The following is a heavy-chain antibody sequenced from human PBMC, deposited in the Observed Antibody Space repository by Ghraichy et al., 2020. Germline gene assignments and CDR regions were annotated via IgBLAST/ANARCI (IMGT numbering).Heavy chain of an antibody. V-gene: IGHV4-4*07. J-gene: IGHJ4*02. Sequence: SETLSLTCTVSGASVSANYWSWIRQPAGQGLEWIGRVYTSGNTNYNPSLESRVTMSLDTSKNQFSLRMRSVTAADTAVYYCARHSYTLGGVIVYDYWGLGTLVTVSS. CDR1: GASVSANY. CDR2: VYTSGNT. CDR3: ARHSYTLGGVIVYDY. D-gene: IGHD3-16*02.